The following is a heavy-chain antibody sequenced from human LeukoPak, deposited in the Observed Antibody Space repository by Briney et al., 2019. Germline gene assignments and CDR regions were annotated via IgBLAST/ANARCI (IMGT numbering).Heavy chain of an antibody. J-gene: IGHJ5*02. D-gene: IGHD3-3*01. V-gene: IGHV1-69*13. Sequence: ASVKVSCKASGGTFSSYAISWVRQAPGQGLEWMGGIIPIFGTANYAQKFQVRVTITADESTSTAYMELSSLRSEDTAVYYCARHDFLDRSRGFDPWGQGTLVTVSS. CDR1: GGTFSSYA. CDR3: ARHDFLDRSRGFDP. CDR2: IIPIFGTA.